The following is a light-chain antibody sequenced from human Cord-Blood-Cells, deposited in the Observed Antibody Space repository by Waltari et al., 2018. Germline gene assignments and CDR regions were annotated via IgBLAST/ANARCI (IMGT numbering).Light chain of an antibody. CDR2: DVS. CDR1: SSDGGGYNY. J-gene: IGLJ1*01. V-gene: IGLV2-14*01. Sequence: QSALTQPASVSGSPGQSITISCTGTSSDGGGYNYVSGYQQHPGKAPKLIIYDVSNRPSGVSNRFSGSKSGNTASLTISGLQAEDEADYYCSSYTSSSTLVFGTGTKVTVL. CDR3: SSYTSSSTLV.